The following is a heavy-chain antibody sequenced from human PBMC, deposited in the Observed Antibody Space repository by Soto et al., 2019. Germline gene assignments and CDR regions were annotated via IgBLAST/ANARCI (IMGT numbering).Heavy chain of an antibody. CDR2: ISYAGNNK. CDR3: AKFCVINGVSYYGGGYFNS. J-gene: IGHJ4*02. CDR1: GFTFSNYD. Sequence: QVQLVESGGGVVQPGTSLRLSCVTSGFTFSNYDFHWVRQTPCKGLAWLAVISYAGNNKYYADSVKGRFTISRDNSKSTLYLKMSSLRPGDTAVYFCAKFCVINGVSYYGGGYFNSWGQGTLVTVSS. V-gene: IGHV3-30*18. D-gene: IGHD2-8*01.